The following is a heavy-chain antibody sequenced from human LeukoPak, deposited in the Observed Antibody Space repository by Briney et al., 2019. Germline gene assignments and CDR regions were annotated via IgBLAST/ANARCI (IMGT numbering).Heavy chain of an antibody. CDR3: ARDGGFGELLWY. J-gene: IGHJ4*02. CDR1: GGSISSGSYY. D-gene: IGHD3-10*01. V-gene: IGHV4-61*02. CDR2: IYTSGST. Sequence: KPSEILSLTCTVSGGSISSGSYYWSWIRQPAGKGLEWIGRIYTSGSTNYNPSLKSRVTISVDTSKYQFSLKLSSVTAADTAVYYCARDGGFGELLWYWGQGTLVTVSS.